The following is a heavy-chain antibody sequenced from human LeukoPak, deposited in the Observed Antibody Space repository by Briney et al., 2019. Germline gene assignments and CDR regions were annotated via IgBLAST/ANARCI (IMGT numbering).Heavy chain of an antibody. D-gene: IGHD3-10*01. CDR2: IYWDDDK. J-gene: IGHJ4*02. Sequence: ESGPTLVKPTQTLTLTCTFSGFSLTTSGVGVGWIRQPPGKALEWLALIYWDDDKRYSPSLESRLTVTKDTSKNQVVLTMTNLDPVDTATYYCARTYYYTSGNFYLDYWGQGSLVTVSS. CDR3: ARTYYYTSGNFYLDY. CDR1: GFSLTTSGVG. V-gene: IGHV2-5*02.